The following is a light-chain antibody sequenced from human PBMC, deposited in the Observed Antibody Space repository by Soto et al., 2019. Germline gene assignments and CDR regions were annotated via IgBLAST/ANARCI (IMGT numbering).Light chain of an antibody. Sequence: EIVLTQSPATLSLSPGERATVSCRASQSVSSYLAWYQQKPGQAPRLLIFDASNRATGIPARFSGSGSGTDFTLTISRLEPEDFAVYYCQQYGSSQITFGQGTRLEI. CDR2: DAS. CDR1: QSVSSY. CDR3: QQYGSSQIT. J-gene: IGKJ5*01. V-gene: IGKV3-20*01.